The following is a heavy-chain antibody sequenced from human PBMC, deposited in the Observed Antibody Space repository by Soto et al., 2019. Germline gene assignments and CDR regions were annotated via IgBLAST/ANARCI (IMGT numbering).Heavy chain of an antibody. CDR1: GGTFSSYT. D-gene: IGHD5-12*01. J-gene: IGHJ2*01. V-gene: IGHV1-69*12. CDR3: ARGNHRWLQLWYFDL. CDR2: IIPIFGTG. Sequence: QVQLVQSGAEVKKPGSSVTVSCKASGGTFSSYTISWVRQAPGQGLEWMGGIIPIFGTGNYAQKFQGRVTITADESTRTAYMELSSLRSEDTAVYYCARGNHRWLQLWYFDLWGRGTLVTVSS.